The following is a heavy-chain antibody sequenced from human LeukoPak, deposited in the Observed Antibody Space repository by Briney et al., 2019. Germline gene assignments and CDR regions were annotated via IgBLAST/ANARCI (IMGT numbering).Heavy chain of an antibody. CDR1: GYSFTSYW. Sequence: PGESLKISCKGSGYSFTSYWIGWVRQMPGKGLEWMGIIYPGDSDTRYSPSFQGQVTISADKSISTAYLQWSSLKASDTAMYYCARPVAGYSSGWYWGFDYWGQGTLVTVSS. V-gene: IGHV5-51*03. J-gene: IGHJ4*02. CDR2: IYPGDSDT. D-gene: IGHD6-19*01. CDR3: ARPVAGYSSGWYWGFDY.